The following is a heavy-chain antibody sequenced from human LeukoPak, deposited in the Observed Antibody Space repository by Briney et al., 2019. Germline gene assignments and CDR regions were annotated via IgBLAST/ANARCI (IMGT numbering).Heavy chain of an antibody. Sequence: PSETLSLTCTVSGGSISSYYWSWIRQPPGKGLEWIGYIYYSGSTNYNPSLKSRVTISVDTSKNQFSLKLSSVTAADTAVYYCARDRPEPFPDYYDSYYYYYGMDVWGQGTTVTVSS. J-gene: IGHJ6*02. CDR3: ARDRPEPFPDYYDSYYYYYGMDV. CDR2: IYYSGST. CDR1: GGSISSYY. D-gene: IGHD3-22*01. V-gene: IGHV4-59*12.